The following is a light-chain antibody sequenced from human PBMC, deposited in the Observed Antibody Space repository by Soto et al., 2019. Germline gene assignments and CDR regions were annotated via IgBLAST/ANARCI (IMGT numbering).Light chain of an antibody. CDR1: QSAGNF. CDR3: QQHNQWPIT. V-gene: IGKV3D-15*01. Sequence: EIVMTQSPATLSVSPGETASLACRASQSAGNFLAWYQQKPGQAPRLLIYYISTRATGIPARFSGSGSGTEFTLTINSLQSEDSAVYYCQQHNQWPITFGQGTKVDNK. CDR2: YIS. J-gene: IGKJ1*01.